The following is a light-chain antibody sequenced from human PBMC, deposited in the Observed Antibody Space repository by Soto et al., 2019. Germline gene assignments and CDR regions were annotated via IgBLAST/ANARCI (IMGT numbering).Light chain of an antibody. CDR3: GTWDSSLTIGVI. J-gene: IGLJ2*01. CDR1: SSNIGNNY. Sequence: QSVLTQPPSVSAAPGQKVTISCSGISSNIGNNYVSWYQQLPGTAPKLLIYDNNKRPSGIPDRFSGSKSGTSATLGITGLQTGDEADYYCGTWDSSLTIGVIFGGGTKLTVL. V-gene: IGLV1-51*01. CDR2: DNN.